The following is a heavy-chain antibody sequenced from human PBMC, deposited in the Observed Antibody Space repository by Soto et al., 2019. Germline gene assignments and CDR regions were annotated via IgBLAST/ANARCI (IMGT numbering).Heavy chain of an antibody. CDR1: GFTFSSYW. Sequence: AGGSLRLSCAASGFTFSSYWMHWVRQAPGKGLEWVSGINWNGGSTGYADSVKGRFTISRDNAKNSLYLQMNSLRAEDTALYHCARDRYCSGGSCNDAFDIWGQGAMVTVSS. CDR3: ARDRYCSGGSCNDAFDI. V-gene: IGHV3-20*01. CDR2: INWNGGST. J-gene: IGHJ3*02. D-gene: IGHD2-15*01.